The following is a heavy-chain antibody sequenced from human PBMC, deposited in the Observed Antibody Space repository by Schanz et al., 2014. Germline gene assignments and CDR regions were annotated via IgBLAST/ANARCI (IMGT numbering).Heavy chain of an antibody. CDR1: GYTFTSYD. V-gene: IGHV1-8*01. Sequence: QVQLVQSGAEVRKPGASVKVSCKASGYTFTSYDFNWVRQAPGQGLEWMGWMNPDSGNTGYAQKFQGRVTMTRNTSISAAYMELSSLRSEDTTVYYCARVSMEFDRGKSYYYCMDVWGRGTTVTVSS. J-gene: IGHJ6*03. CDR2: MNPDSGNT. CDR3: ARVSMEFDRGKSYYYCMDV. D-gene: IGHD3-10*01.